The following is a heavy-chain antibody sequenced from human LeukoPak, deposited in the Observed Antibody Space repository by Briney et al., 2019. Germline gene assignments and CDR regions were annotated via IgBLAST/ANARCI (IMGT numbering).Heavy chain of an antibody. V-gene: IGHV3-66*02. CDR3: ARDRAGAQSWVALDP. CDR1: GFSITDHH. CDR2: IYGDGTT. J-gene: IGHJ5*02. D-gene: IGHD3-10*01. Sequence: GGSLRLSCAGAGFSITDHHMDWVRQAPGKGLEWVSLIYGDGTTFYTDSVKGRFTISRDNFKNTLYLQMSSLRPEDTALYYCARDRAGAQSWVALDPWGQGTLVTVSS.